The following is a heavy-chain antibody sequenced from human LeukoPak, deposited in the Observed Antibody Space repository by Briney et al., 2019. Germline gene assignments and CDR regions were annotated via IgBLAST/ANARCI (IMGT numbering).Heavy chain of an antibody. CDR1: GFTFSSYW. CDR2: INSDGSST. V-gene: IGHV3-74*01. CDR3: ARGSGSYIV. J-gene: IGHJ4*02. D-gene: IGHD1-26*01. Sequence: AGSLRLSCAASGFTFSSYWMHWVRHVPGKGLVWVSRINSDGSSTSYADSVKGRFTISRDNAKKTLYLQMNSLRAEDTAVYYCARGSGSYIVWGQGTLVTVSS.